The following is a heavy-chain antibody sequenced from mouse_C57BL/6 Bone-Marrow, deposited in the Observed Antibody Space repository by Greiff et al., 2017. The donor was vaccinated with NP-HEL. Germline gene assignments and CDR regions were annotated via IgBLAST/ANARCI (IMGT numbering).Heavy chain of an antibody. J-gene: IGHJ2*01. CDR3: ARERRLIRGNYFDY. V-gene: IGHV1-39*01. CDR2: INPNYGTT. CDR1: GYSFTDYN. D-gene: IGHD3-2*02. Sequence: EVQGVESGPELVKPGASVKISCKASGYSFTDYNMNWVKQSNGKSLEWIGVINPNYGTTSYNQKFKGKATLTVDQSSSTAYMQLNSLTSEDSAVYYCARERRLIRGNYFDYWGQGTTLTVSS.